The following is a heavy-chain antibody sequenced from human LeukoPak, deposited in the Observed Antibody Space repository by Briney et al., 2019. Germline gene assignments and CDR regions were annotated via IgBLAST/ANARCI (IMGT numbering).Heavy chain of an antibody. J-gene: IGHJ4*02. V-gene: IGHV4-34*01. CDR3: ARGASSSGSHRGSFDY. D-gene: IGHD3-22*01. CDR2: INHSGST. CDR1: GGSLSGYY. Sequence: ETLSLTCAVYGGSLSGYYWSWIRQPPGKGLEWIGEINHSGSTNYNPSLKSRVTISVDTSKNQFSLKLSSVTAADTAVYYCARGASSSGSHRGSFDYWGQGTLVTVSS.